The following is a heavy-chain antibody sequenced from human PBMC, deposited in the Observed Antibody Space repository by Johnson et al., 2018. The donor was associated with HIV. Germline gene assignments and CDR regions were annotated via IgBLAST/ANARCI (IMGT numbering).Heavy chain of an antibody. V-gene: IGHV3-11*04. Sequence: QVQLVESGGGLVQPGGSLRLSCAASGFTFSDYYMTWIRQAPGKGLEWVSYISSSGTTIYYTDSVKGRFTVSRDNAKNSLYLQMDSLRDDDTAVYYCARVDRGGTVTARRRGAFDIWGQGTTVTVSS. CDR2: ISSSGTTI. J-gene: IGHJ3*02. CDR3: ARVDRGGTVTARRRGAFDI. CDR1: GFTFSDYY. D-gene: IGHD2-21*02.